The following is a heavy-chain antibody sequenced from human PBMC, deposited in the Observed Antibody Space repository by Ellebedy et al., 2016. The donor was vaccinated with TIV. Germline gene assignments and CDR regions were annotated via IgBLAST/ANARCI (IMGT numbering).Heavy chain of an antibody. J-gene: IGHJ3*02. CDR2: ISYDGSKK. CDR3: ARVRSSAFEI. CDR1: GFTFRSYA. Sequence: GESLKISCVASGFTFRSYAMHWVRQAPGKGLEWVAVISYDGSKKYHADSVKGRFTISRDNSKNTVSLQMNSLRVEDTAVYYCARVRSSAFEIWGQGTMVTVSS. V-gene: IGHV3-30*14.